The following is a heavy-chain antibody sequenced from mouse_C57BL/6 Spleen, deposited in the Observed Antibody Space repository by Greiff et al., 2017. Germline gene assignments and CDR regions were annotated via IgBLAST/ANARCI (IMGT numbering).Heavy chain of an antibody. V-gene: IGHV3-6*01. CDR2: ISYDGSN. CDR1: GYSITSGYY. CDR3: ARAKTAQIDY. D-gene: IGHD3-2*02. Sequence: DVKLQESGPGLVKPSQSLSLTCSVTGYSITSGYYCNWIRQFPGNNLEWMDYISYDGSNNYNPSLQNTISITRDTSKNQFCRKLNAVTTEDTATNDCARAKTAQIDYWGQGTTLTVSS. J-gene: IGHJ2*01.